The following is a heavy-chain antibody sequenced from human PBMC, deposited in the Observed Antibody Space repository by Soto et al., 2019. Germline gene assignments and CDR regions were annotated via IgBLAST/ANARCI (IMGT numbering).Heavy chain of an antibody. J-gene: IGHJ4*02. V-gene: IGHV3-21*01. Sequence: PGGSLRLSCEGSGFTFSRYSMNWVRQAPGKGLEWVASISSTSTYIYYGDFVEGRFSIARDNAKNSLYLQMDSLRDEDTALYYCASEYCTGNSCYSRIFDYWGQGTLVTV. CDR1: GFTFSRYS. CDR2: ISSTSTYI. D-gene: IGHD2-21*01. CDR3: ASEYCTGNSCYSRIFDY.